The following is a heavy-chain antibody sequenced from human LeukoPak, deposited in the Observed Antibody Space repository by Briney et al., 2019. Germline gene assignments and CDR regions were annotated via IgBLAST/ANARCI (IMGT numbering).Heavy chain of an antibody. D-gene: IGHD3-22*01. J-gene: IGHJ4*02. Sequence: GGSLRLSCVASGFTFSSYAMSWVRQAPGKGLEWVSAISGSGVTTHYAGSVKGRFSISRDNSKNTLYLQMNSLRAEDTALYYCAKDDNYDSSGYYDYWGQGTLVTVSS. CDR1: GFTFSSYA. CDR3: AKDDNYDSSGYYDY. V-gene: IGHV3-23*01. CDR2: ISGSGVTT.